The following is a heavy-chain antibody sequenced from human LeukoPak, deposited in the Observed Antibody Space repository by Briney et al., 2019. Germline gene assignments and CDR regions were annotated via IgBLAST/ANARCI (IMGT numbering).Heavy chain of an antibody. V-gene: IGHV1-69*04. Sequence: GSSVKVSCKASGGTFSSYAISWVRQAPGQGLEWMGRIIPILGIANYAQKFQGRVTITADKSTSTAYMGLSSLRSEDTAVYYCARGDGDYSFCYWGQGTLVTVSS. CDR3: ARGDGDYSFCY. CDR1: GGTFSSYA. D-gene: IGHD4-17*01. J-gene: IGHJ4*02. CDR2: IIPILGIA.